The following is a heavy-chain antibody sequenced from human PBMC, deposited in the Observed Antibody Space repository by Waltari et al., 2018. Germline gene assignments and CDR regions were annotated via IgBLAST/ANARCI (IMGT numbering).Heavy chain of an antibody. CDR2: ISTGSSPT. Sequence: EVQLVESGGDLVQPGGSLRVSWSACGFTSRAYTMNWVRQAPGKGLEWVSYISTGSSPTYYADSVKGRFTISRDNAKNSLYLQMSSLRAEDTALYYCVGDHAYAFDFWGQGTMVTVPS. J-gene: IGHJ3*01. CDR3: VGDHAYAFDF. V-gene: IGHV3-48*01. CDR1: GFTSRAYT.